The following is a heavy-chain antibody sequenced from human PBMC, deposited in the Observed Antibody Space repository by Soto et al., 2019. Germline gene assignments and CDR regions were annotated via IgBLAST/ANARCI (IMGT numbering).Heavy chain of an antibody. Sequence: GESLRLYCAASGFTFSSYWMSWVRQAPGQGLEWVANIKQDGSEKYYVDSVKGRFTISRDNAKNSLYLQMNSLRAEDTVVYFCAREINEPLLWFGVSYYGMDVWGQGT. CDR3: AREINEPLLWFGVSYYGMDV. CDR1: GFTFSSYW. V-gene: IGHV3-7*01. CDR2: IKQDGSEK. D-gene: IGHD3-10*01. J-gene: IGHJ6*02.